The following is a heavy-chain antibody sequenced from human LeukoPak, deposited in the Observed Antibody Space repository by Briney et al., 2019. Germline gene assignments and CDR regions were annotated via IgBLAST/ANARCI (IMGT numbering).Heavy chain of an antibody. D-gene: IGHD5-24*01. Sequence: GGSLRLSCAASGFMFSSNWMSWVRLAPGKGLEWAANIKEDGTETYYVDSVKGRFTISRDNAKNSLYLQMNSLRVEDTAVYYCAKEGRSLQTYWGQGTLVTVSS. J-gene: IGHJ4*02. V-gene: IGHV3-7*03. CDR1: GFMFSSNW. CDR3: AKEGRSLQTY. CDR2: IKEDGTET.